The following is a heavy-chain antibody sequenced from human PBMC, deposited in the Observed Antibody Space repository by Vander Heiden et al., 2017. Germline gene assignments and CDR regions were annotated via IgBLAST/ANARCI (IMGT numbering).Heavy chain of an antibody. Sequence: QLQLQESGPGLVKPSETLSLTCTVSGGSISSYFWSWIRQPPGKGLEFIGYIYYSGSTDYNPSLKSRVTISVDTSKNRFFLKLTSVTAADTAMYYCARHQNTDVVVGGAFDIWGQGTMVTVSS. CDR1: GGSISSYF. V-gene: IGHV4-59*08. CDR2: IYYSGST. J-gene: IGHJ3*02. CDR3: ARHQNTDVVVGGAFDI. D-gene: IGHD5-18*01.